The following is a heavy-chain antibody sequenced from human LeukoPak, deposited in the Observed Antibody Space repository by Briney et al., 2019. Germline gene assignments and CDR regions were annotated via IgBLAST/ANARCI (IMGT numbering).Heavy chain of an antibody. V-gene: IGHV4-59*05. CDR1: GGSISSYY. J-gene: IGHJ3*02. D-gene: IGHD3-22*01. CDR3: ARQAITYYYDSSLAFDI. Sequence: SETLSLTCTVSGGSISSYYWSWIRQPPGKGLEWIGSIYYSGSTYYNPSLKSRVTISVDTSKNQFSLKLSSVTAADTAVYYCARQAITYYYDSSLAFDIWGQGTMVTVSS. CDR2: IYYSGST.